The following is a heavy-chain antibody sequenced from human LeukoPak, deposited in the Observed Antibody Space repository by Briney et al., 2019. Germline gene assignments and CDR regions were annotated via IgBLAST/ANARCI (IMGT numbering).Heavy chain of an antibody. Sequence: GGSLRLSCAASGFTFSGYTMNWVRQAPGKGLEWVSSISTSSSYIYYADSVKGRFTISRDNAKNSLYLQMNSLRAEDTAVYYCTRDGDTVLTRGYYYYMDVWGKGTTVTVSS. CDR1: GFTFSGYT. CDR3: TRDGDTVLTRGYYYYMDV. V-gene: IGHV3-21*01. J-gene: IGHJ6*03. CDR2: ISTSSSYI. D-gene: IGHD3-10*01.